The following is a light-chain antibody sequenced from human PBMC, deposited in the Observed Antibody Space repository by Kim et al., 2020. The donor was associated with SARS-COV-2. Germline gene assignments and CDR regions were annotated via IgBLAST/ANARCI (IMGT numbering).Light chain of an antibody. Sequence: PGETVTLTCASRSGAVTSSCYPNWVQRKPGQAPRALISRKRNNRPWTPARFSGSLLGGKAALTLSGVQPEDEAEFYCLLYYGGARVFGGGTQLTVL. J-gene: IGLJ2*01. CDR3: LLYYGGARV. CDR2: RKR. V-gene: IGLV7-43*01. CDR1: SGAVTSSCY.